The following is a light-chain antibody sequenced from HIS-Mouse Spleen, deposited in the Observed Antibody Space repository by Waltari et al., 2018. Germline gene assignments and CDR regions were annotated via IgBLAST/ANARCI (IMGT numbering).Light chain of an antibody. V-gene: IGLV2-23*01. CDR2: DGS. J-gene: IGLJ3*02. CDR1: SSDVGSYNL. CDR3: CSYAGSSTWV. Sequence: QSALTQPASVSGSPGQSITISCTGTSSDVGSYNLVSWYQQHPGKAPKLMMYDGSKRPSGVSTRSSGSKSGNTASLTISGLQAEDEADYYCCSYAGSSTWVFGGGTKLTVL.